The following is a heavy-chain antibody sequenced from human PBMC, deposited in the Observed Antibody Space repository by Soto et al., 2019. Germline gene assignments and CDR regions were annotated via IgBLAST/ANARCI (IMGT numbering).Heavy chain of an antibody. CDR1: GFTFGSHA. V-gene: IGHV3-23*01. Sequence: EVQLLESGGGLVQPGGSLRLSCAASGFTFGSHAMIWVRQVPGKGLEWVSAISGSGGSAYYADSVKGRFTISRDNSINTLYLQMNSLRAEDTALYYCAKEPYSDFWSAYYYFDYWGQGTLVTVSS. CDR3: AKEPYSDFWSAYYYFDY. D-gene: IGHD3-3*01. CDR2: ISGSGGSA. J-gene: IGHJ4*02.